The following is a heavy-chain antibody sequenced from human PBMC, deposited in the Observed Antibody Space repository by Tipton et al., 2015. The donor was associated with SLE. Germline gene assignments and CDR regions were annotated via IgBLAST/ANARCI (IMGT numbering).Heavy chain of an antibody. Sequence: TLSLTCTFSGASISSDTYYWGRIRQPPGKGLEWIGSIYYSGDTYYTPSLKSRVTISVDTSKNQFSLKLSSVTAADTSVYYCAGPYSSSYNWFDPWGQGTLVTVSS. V-gene: IGHV4-39*01. CDR2: IYYSGDT. CDR1: GASISSDTYY. D-gene: IGHD6-6*01. J-gene: IGHJ5*02. CDR3: AGPYSSSYNWFDP.